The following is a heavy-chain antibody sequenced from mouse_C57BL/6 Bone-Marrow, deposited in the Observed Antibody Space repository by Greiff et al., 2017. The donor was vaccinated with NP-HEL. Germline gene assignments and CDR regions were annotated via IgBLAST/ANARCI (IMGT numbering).Heavy chain of an antibody. CDR3: ARHGQLLYAMDY. CDR1: GFTFSDYG. CDR2: ISNLAYSI. V-gene: IGHV5-15*01. J-gene: IGHJ4*01. D-gene: IGHD4-1*02. Sequence: EVHLVESGGGLVQPGGSLKLSCAASGFTFSDYGMAWVRQAPRKGPEGVAFISNLAYSIYYADTVTGRFTISRENAKNTLYLEMSSLRSEDTAMYYCARHGQLLYAMDYWGQGTSVTVSS.